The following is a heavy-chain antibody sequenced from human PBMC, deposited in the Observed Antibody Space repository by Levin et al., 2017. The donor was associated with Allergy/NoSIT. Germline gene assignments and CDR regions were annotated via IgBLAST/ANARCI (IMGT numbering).Heavy chain of an antibody. J-gene: IGHJ5*02. CDR3: ARDKSPPTPRFGELPGFDP. V-gene: IGHV3-33*01. Sequence: LSLTCAASGFTFSSYGMHWVRQAPGKGLEWVAVIWYDGSNKYYADSVKGRFTISRDNSKNTLYLQMNSLRAEDTAVYYCARDKSPPTPRFGELPGFDPWGQGTLVTVSS. CDR2: IWYDGSNK. D-gene: IGHD3-10*01. CDR1: GFTFSSYG.